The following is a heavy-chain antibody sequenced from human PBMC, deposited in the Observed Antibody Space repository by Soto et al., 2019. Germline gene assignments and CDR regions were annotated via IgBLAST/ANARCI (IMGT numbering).Heavy chain of an antibody. D-gene: IGHD3-9*01. V-gene: IGHV4-39*01. Sequence: SATLSLTCTVSGGSISSSSYYWGWIRQPPGKGLEWIGSIYYSGSTYYNPSLKSRVTISVDTSKNQFSLKLSSVTAADTAVYYCARGTSTDYDILTGCNWFDPWGQGTLVTVSS. CDR1: GGSISSSSYY. CDR2: IYYSGST. CDR3: ARGTSTDYDILTGCNWFDP. J-gene: IGHJ5*02.